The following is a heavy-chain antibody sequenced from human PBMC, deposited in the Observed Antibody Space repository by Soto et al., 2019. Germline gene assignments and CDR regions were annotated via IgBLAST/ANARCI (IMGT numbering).Heavy chain of an antibody. V-gene: IGHV4-38-2*01. Sequence: SETLSLTCAVSGFFISSGNYWGWIRKPPGKGLEWIGSIFHGGNTYYNPSLKSRVTISVDMSKNQFSPKLNSVTAADTAVYYCARARWYDAFDVWGQGTVVTVSS. D-gene: IGHD2-15*01. CDR2: IFHGGNT. CDR3: ARARWYDAFDV. CDR1: GFFISSGNY. J-gene: IGHJ3*01.